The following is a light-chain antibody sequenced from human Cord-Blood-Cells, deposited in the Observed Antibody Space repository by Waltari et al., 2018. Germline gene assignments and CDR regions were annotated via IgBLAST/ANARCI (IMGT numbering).Light chain of an antibody. Sequence: DIQMTQSPSSLSASVGDRVTITCRASQSISSYLNWYQQKPGKAPKLLIYAASSLQSGVPSRVSGSGSGTAFTLTIRSLQPEDFATYYCQQSYSTPYTFGQGTKLEIK. J-gene: IGKJ2*01. CDR3: QQSYSTPYT. CDR2: AAS. V-gene: IGKV1-39*01. CDR1: QSISSY.